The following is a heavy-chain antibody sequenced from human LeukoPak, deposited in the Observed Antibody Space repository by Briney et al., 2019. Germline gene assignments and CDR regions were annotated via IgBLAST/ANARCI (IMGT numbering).Heavy chain of an antibody. D-gene: IGHD2-15*01. Sequence: GGSLRLSCAASGFTFSSYGMHWVRQAPGKGLEWVAVISYDGSNKYYADSVKGRFTISRDNSKNTLYLQMNSLRAEDTAVYYCAKDRGRVAAPYHYYYGMDVWGQGTTVTVSS. CDR3: AKDRGRVAAPYHYYYGMDV. J-gene: IGHJ6*02. CDR2: ISYDGSNK. CDR1: GFTFSSYG. V-gene: IGHV3-30*18.